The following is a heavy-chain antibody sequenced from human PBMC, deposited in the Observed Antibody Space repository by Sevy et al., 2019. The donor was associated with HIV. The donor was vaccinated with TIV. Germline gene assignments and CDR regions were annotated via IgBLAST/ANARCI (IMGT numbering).Heavy chain of an antibody. Sequence: GGFLRLSCAASGFTFSRFAMSWVRQAPGKGLERVSIISGSGDITYYDQSVKGRFTISRDNSKNTLSLQMNSLRAEDTAIYFCTKTDRISALGQFDYWGQGTLVTVSS. J-gene: IGHJ4*02. CDR1: GFTFSRFA. V-gene: IGHV3-23*01. D-gene: IGHD6-13*01. CDR3: TKTDRISALGQFDY. CDR2: ISGSGDIT.